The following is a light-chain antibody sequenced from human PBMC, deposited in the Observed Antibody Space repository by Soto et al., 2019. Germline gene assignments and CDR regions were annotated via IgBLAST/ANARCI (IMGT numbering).Light chain of an antibody. CDR1: QSISSY. CDR3: QQSYSISSYT. V-gene: IGKV1-39*01. CDR2: AAS. Sequence: DIQMTQSPSSLSASVGDRVTITCRASQSISSYLNWYQQKPGKAPKVLIYAASGLQSGVPSRFSGSGSGTYFTLTISSLQPEDFATYYCQQSYSISSYTFGQGTKLEIK. J-gene: IGKJ2*01.